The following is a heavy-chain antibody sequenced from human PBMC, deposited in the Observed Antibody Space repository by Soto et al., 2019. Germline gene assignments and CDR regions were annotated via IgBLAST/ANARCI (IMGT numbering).Heavy chain of an antibody. J-gene: IGHJ6*02. CDR2: IKSEADGATT. CDR1: GFSFSSGW. CDR3: ATEPYQYSSSGVDV. Sequence: EVQLMESGGDLVKPGGSLRLSCVASGFSFSSGWMNWVRQAPGKGLEWVGRIKSEADGATTDYSPPVKGRFSISRDDSKNTVYLYMNSLKSEDTAVYYCATEPYQYSSSGVDVWGQGATVIVSS. D-gene: IGHD2-15*01. V-gene: IGHV3-15*07.